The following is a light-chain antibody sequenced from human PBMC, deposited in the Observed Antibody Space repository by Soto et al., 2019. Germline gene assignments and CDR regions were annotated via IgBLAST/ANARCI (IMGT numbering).Light chain of an antibody. CDR1: QSVARK. CDR3: HQYKYWPPT. CDR2: EAS. Sequence: EIVMTQSPATLSVSPGERATLSCRASQSVARKLAWYQQKPGQAPRLLIHEASIRATGIPARFSGSGFGTEFTLTISSLQSEDFAAYYCHQYKYWPPTFGQGTKVDIK. V-gene: IGKV3-15*01. J-gene: IGKJ1*01.